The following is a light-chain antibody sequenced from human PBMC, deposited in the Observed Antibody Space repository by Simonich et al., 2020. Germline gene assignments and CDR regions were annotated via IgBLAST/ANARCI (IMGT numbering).Light chain of an antibody. CDR1: KSISSN. CDR2: AAS. J-gene: IGKJ4*01. Sequence: DIQMTQSPSSLSASVGDRVTITCRASKSISSNLNWYQQKQGKAPKLLIYAASSLQSGVPTRFSGSGSGTDFTLTISSLQPEDVATYDCQQANSFPLTFGGGTKVEIK. V-gene: IGKV1-39*01. CDR3: QQANSFPLT.